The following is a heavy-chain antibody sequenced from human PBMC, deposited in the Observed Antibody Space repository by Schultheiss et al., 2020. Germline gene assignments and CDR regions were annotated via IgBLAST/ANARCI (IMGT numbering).Heavy chain of an antibody. J-gene: IGHJ6*02. Sequence: SETLSLTCTVSGGSISSGDYYWSWIRQPPGKGLEWIGYIYYSGSTYYNPSLKSRVTISVDTSKNQFSLKLSSVTAADTAVYYCARGPDSFTTASYYYYGMDVWGQGTTVTVSS. CDR3: ARGPDSFTTASYYYYGMDV. CDR2: IYYSGST. V-gene: IGHV4-30-4*01. CDR1: GGSISSGDYY. D-gene: IGHD3-22*01.